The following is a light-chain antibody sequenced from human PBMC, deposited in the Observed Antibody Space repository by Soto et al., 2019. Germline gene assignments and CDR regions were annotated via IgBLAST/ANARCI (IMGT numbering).Light chain of an antibody. CDR2: GVT. J-gene: IGLJ2*01. Sequence: QSALTQPPSASGSLGQSVTIPCTGTSSDVGAYDYVSWYQQHPGKAPKLVIYGVTERPSGVPDRFSGSKSGNTASLTVSGLQSEDEADYYCSSYAASDSFVVFGGGTKLTVL. CDR3: SSYAASDSFVV. CDR1: SSDVGAYDY. V-gene: IGLV2-8*01.